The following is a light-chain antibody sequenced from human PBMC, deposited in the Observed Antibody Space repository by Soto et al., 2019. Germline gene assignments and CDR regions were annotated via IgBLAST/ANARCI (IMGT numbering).Light chain of an antibody. CDR2: KVS. Sequence: DVVMTQSPLSLPVTLGQPASISCMSAQSLVYSDGDTYLSWFQQRPGQSPRRLIYKVSNRDSGVPDRFSVSGSGTDFTLKISRVEAEDVGVYYCMQGTHWPWTFGQGPKVEVK. CDR1: QSLVYSDGDTY. J-gene: IGKJ1*01. V-gene: IGKV2-30*01. CDR3: MQGTHWPWT.